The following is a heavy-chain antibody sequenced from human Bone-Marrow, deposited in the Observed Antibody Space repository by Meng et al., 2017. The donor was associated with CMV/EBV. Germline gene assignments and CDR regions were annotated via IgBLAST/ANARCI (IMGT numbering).Heavy chain of an antibody. CDR3: ARLDSSGWYDY. V-gene: IGHV4-39*01. J-gene: IGHJ4*02. Sequence: GSLRLSCTVSGGSISSSSYYWGWIRQPPGKGLEWIGSIYYSGSTYYNPSLKSRVTISVDTSKNQFSLKLSSVTAADTAVYYCARLDSSGWYDYWGQGKLVTVSS. CDR2: IYYSGST. D-gene: IGHD6-19*01. CDR1: GGSISSSSYY.